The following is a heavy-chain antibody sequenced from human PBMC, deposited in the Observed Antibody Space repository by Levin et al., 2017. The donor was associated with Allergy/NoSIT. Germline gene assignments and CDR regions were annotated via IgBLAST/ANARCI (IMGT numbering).Heavy chain of an antibody. J-gene: IGHJ4*02. D-gene: IGHD3-3*01. CDR1: GFTFTSYE. CDR3: ARGYDFLSGCHFDF. CDR2: ISSSGNTV. Sequence: GGSLRLSCAASGFTFTSYEMNWVRQAPGKGLEWVSYISSSGNTVRYVDSVKGRFTISRDNAKNSLYLQMNSLRAEDTAVYYCARGYDFLSGCHFDFWGQGTLVTVSS. V-gene: IGHV3-48*03.